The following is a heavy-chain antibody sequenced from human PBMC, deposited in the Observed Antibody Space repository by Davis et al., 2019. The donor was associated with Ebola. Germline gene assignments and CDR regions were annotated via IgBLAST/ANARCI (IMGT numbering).Heavy chain of an antibody. J-gene: IGHJ6*04. Sequence: AASVKVSCKASGYTFTSYYMHWVRQAPGKGLEWVSAISGSGGSTYYADSVKGRFTISRDNSKKTLYLQMNSLRAEDTAVYYCAKSGLSFGVVKYHYGMDVWGKGTTVTVSS. CDR1: GYTFTSYY. CDR2: ISGSGGST. V-gene: IGHV3-23*01. D-gene: IGHD3-3*01. CDR3: AKSGLSFGVVKYHYGMDV.